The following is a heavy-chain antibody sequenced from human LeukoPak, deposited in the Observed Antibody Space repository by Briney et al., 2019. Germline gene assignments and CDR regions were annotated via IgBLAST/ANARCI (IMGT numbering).Heavy chain of an antibody. CDR3: ARDKMIRGSYYFDS. D-gene: IGHD3-10*01. CDR1: GGSSNSGGYY. Sequence: SETLSLTCTVSGGSSNSGGYYWNWIRQHPGKGLEWIGYIYYSGSTHYNPSLKSRVTISVDTSKNQFSLKLSSVTAADTAVYYCARDKMIRGSYYFDSWGQGTLVTVSS. CDR2: IYYSGST. J-gene: IGHJ4*02. V-gene: IGHV4-31*03.